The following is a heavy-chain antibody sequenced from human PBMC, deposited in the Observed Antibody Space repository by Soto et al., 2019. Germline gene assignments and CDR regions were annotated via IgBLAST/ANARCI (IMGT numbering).Heavy chain of an antibody. J-gene: IGHJ4*02. CDR1: GFTFNNYW. Sequence: EVQLVESGGGLFQPGGSLRLSCAASGFTFNNYWIHWVRQAPGKGLVWVSRIKYDATSTNYADSVKGRFSISRDNAKNTVYLQTTSLRGDDTAVYYCARGALGSYYFDYWGQGTLVTVSS. CDR2: IKYDATST. V-gene: IGHV3-74*01. CDR3: ARGALGSYYFDY. D-gene: IGHD3-16*01.